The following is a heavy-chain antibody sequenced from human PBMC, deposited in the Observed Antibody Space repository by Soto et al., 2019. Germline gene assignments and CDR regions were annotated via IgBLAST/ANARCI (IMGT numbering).Heavy chain of an antibody. Sequence: QVQLVQSGAEVKKPGASVRVSCKASGYTFTMYGISWVRQTPGQGLEWMGWISGSFGSTEYAAKFHDRVTMTTDTSTNTAYMELRSLRSDDTAVYYCGRLPNCSNVKCYGYYFDYWGQGTLVTVSS. V-gene: IGHV1-18*01. CDR1: GYTFTMYG. D-gene: IGHD2-2*01. J-gene: IGHJ4*02. CDR3: GRLPNCSNVKCYGYYFDY. CDR2: ISGSFGST.